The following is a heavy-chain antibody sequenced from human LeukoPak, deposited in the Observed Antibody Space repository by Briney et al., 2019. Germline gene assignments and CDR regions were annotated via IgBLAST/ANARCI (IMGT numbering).Heavy chain of an antibody. CDR3: ASPRTRGYSYGYDY. J-gene: IGHJ4*02. V-gene: IGHV3-53*01. CDR1: GFTFSSYE. Sequence: GGSLRLSCAASGFTFSSYEMNWVRQAPGKGLEWVSVIYSGGSTYYADSVKGRFTISRDNSKNTLYLQMNSLRAEDTAVYYCASPRTRGYSYGYDYWGQGTLVTVSS. CDR2: IYSGGST. D-gene: IGHD5-18*01.